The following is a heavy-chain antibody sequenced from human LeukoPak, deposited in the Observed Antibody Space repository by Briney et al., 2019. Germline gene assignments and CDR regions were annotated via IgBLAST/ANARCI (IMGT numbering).Heavy chain of an antibody. CDR1: GFTFSSYS. CDR3: AKARGEQNGGSNY. CDR2: ISSSSSYI. J-gene: IGHJ4*02. Sequence: GGSLRLSCAASGFTFSSYSMNWVRQAPGKGLEWVSFISSSSSYISYADSVKGRFTISRDNAKNSQYLQMNSLRAEDTAVYYCAKARGEQNGGSNYWGQGTLVTVSS. V-gene: IGHV3-21*04. D-gene: IGHD4-23*01.